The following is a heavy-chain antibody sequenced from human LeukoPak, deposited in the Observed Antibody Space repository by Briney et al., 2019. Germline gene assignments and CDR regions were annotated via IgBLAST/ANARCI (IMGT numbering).Heavy chain of an antibody. CDR1: GGSISSYY. CDR2: IYYSGST. Sequence: SETLSLTCTVSGGSISSYYWSWIRQPPGKGLEWIGYIYYSGSTNYNPSLKSRVTISVGTSKNQFSLKLSSVTAADTAVYYCARGRSWDRGWYFDYWGQGTLVTVSS. J-gene: IGHJ4*02. CDR3: ARGRSWDRGWYFDY. D-gene: IGHD3-10*01. V-gene: IGHV4-59*01.